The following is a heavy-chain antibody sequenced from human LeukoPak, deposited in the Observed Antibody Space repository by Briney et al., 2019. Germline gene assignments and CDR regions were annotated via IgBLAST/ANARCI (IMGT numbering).Heavy chain of an antibody. Sequence: GGSLRLSCAASGFTLSNYDMNWVRQAPGKGLEWVSSIRTSSRYIYYKDSVRGRFTISRDDAKNSLYLEMNSLRAEDTAVYYCARADCSSSTCYLRRSWFDPWGQGTLVTVSS. V-gene: IGHV3-21*01. CDR3: ARADCSSSTCYLRRSWFDP. D-gene: IGHD2-2*01. CDR1: GFTLSNYD. J-gene: IGHJ5*02. CDR2: IRTSSRYI.